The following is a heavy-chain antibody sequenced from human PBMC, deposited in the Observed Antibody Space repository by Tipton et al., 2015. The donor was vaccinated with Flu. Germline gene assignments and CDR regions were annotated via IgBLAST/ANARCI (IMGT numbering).Heavy chain of an antibody. CDR2: IYPSGTT. Sequence: TLSLTCTVSSGSIRSTNYFCAWIRQPPGKRLELIGSIYPSGTTYYNTSLKSRVTISVDTSKSQFSLMLRPVTAADTAVYYCARLSYYDVDLKNFYFDYWGQGALVTVSS. CDR1: SGSIRSTNYF. V-gene: IGHV4-39*01. CDR3: ARLSYYDVDLKNFYFDY. J-gene: IGHJ4*02. D-gene: IGHD3-10*02.